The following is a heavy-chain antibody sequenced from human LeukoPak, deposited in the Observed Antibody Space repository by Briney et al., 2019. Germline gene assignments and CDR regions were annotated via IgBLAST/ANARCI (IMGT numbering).Heavy chain of an antibody. J-gene: IGHJ3*02. CDR3: ARDFPGSTYYYDSSGFGSDAFDI. Sequence: GASVKVSCKTSGYRFITFGINWVRQAPGQGLEWMGWINPYNGNRYYAKKFQGRFNMTTDTSTSTVYLELQTLTSDDTAIYYCARDFPGSTYYYDSSGFGSDAFDIWGQGTMVTVSS. CDR2: INPYNGNR. D-gene: IGHD3-22*01. CDR1: GYRFITFG. V-gene: IGHV1-18*01.